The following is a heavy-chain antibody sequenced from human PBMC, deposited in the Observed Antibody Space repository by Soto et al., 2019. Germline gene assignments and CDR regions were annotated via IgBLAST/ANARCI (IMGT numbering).Heavy chain of an antibody. V-gene: IGHV3-21*01. D-gene: IGHD2-15*01. CDR1: GFTFSSYS. Sequence: GSLRLSCAASGFTFSSYSMNWVRQAPGKGLEWVSSISSSSSYIYYADSVKGRFTISRDNAKNSLYLQMNSLRAEDTAVYYCARDDCSGGSCDFDYWGQGTPVTVSS. J-gene: IGHJ4*02. CDR2: ISSSSSYI. CDR3: ARDDCSGGSCDFDY.